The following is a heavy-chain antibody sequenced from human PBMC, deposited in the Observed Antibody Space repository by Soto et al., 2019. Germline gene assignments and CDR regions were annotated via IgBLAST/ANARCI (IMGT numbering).Heavy chain of an antibody. J-gene: IGHJ4*02. Sequence: GGSLRLSCAASGFTFSSYAMHWVRQAPGKGLEWVAVISYDGSNKYYADSVKGRFTISRDNSKNTLYLQMNSLRAEDTAVYYCARGSSSWYFPPSLAPSDYWGQGTLVTVSS. V-gene: IGHV3-30-3*01. CDR2: ISYDGSNK. CDR3: ARGSSSWYFPPSLAPSDY. CDR1: GFTFSSYA. D-gene: IGHD6-13*01.